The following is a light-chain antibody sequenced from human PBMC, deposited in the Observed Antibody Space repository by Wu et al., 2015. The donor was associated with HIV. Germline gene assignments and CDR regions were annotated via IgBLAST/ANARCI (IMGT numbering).Light chain of an antibody. CDR3: QQYHNWPPRIT. Sequence: EIVLTQSPGTLSLSPGERATLSCRASQTVSSSYLAWYQQKPGQAPRLLIYAASTRATGIPARFSGSGSGTEFTLTISSMQSEDFVIYYCQQYHNWPPRITFGPGTRVDFK. J-gene: IGKJ3*01. CDR2: AAS. V-gene: IGKV3-15*01. CDR1: QTVSSSY.